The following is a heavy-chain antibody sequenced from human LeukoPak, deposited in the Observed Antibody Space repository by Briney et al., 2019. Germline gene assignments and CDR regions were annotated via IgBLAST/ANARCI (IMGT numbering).Heavy chain of an antibody. CDR2: IYYSGST. V-gene: IGHV4-59*01. CDR1: GGSISSYY. CDR3: ARGILTGYRYYYYMAV. D-gene: IGHD3-9*01. J-gene: IGHJ6*03. Sequence: PSETLSLTCTVSGGSISSYYWSWIRQPPGKGLEWIGYIYYSGSTNYNPSLKSRVTISVDTSKNQFSLKLSSVTAADTAVYYCARGILTGYRYYYYMAVWGKGTTVTISS.